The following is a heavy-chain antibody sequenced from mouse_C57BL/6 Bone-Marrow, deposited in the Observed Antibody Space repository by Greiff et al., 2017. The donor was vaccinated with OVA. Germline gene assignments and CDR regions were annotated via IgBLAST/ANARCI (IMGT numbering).Heavy chain of an antibody. V-gene: IGHV1-42*01. D-gene: IGHD4-1*01. CDR1: GYSFTGYY. J-gene: IGHJ2*01. CDR3: ARLPGDY. CDR2: INPSTGGT. Sequence: EVQLQQSGPELVKPGASVKISCKASGYSFTGYYMNWVKQSPEKSLEWIGEINPSTGGTTYNQKFKAKATLTVDKSSSTAYMQRKSLTSEDSAVYYCARLPGDYWGQGTTLTVSS.